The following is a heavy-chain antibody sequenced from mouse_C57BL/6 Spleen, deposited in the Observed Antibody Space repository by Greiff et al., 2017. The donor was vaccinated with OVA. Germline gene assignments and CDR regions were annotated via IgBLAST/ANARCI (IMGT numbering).Heavy chain of an antibody. J-gene: IGHJ2*01. CDR3: ARALGYFDY. D-gene: IGHD3-3*01. CDR1: GYSITSGYY. Sequence: EVQLVESGPGLVKPSQSLSLTCSVTGYSITSGYYWNWIRQFPGNKLEWMGYISYDGSNNYNPSLKNRISITRDTSKNQFFLKLNSVTTEDTATYYCARALGYFDYWGQGTTLTVSS. V-gene: IGHV3-6*01. CDR2: ISYDGSN.